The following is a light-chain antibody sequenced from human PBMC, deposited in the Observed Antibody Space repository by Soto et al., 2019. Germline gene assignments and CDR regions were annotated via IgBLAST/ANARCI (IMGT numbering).Light chain of an antibody. CDR1: QTLGNK. CDR3: QQHNAWPLA. CDR2: GAS. Sequence: EIVMTQSPATLSVSPGETATLSCRASQTLGNKLAWYQQKPGQAPRLLIYGASTRATGIPARFSGSGSGTVFTLTINSLQSEDFAIYYCQQHNAWPLAFGPGTKVDLK. V-gene: IGKV3D-15*01. J-gene: IGKJ3*01.